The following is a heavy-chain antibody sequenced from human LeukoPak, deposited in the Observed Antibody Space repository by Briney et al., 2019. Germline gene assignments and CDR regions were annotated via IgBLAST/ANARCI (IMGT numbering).Heavy chain of an antibody. CDR1: GYTFTSYG. CDR3: ARDLETRYCTNGVCPFQDY. J-gene: IGHJ4*02. V-gene: IGHV1-18*01. D-gene: IGHD2-8*01. CDR2: ISAYNGNT. Sequence: ASVKVSFKASGYTFTSYGISWVRQAHGPGLEWMGWISAYNGNTNYAQKLQGRVTMTTDTSTSTAYMELRSLRSDDTAVYYCARDLETRYCTNGVCPFQDYWGQGTLVTVSS.